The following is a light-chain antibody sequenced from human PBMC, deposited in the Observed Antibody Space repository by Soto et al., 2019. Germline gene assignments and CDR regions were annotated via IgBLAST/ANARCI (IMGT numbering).Light chain of an antibody. CDR2: DVI. V-gene: IGLV2-14*01. J-gene: IGLJ1*01. CDR3: SSYTSSSTLV. CDR1: SSDVGGYNY. Sequence: QSVLTQPASVSGSPGQSITISCTGTSSDVGGYNYVSWYQQHPGKAPKLMIYDVINRPSGVSNRFSGSKSGNTASLTISGLQAEDEADYYCSSYTSSSTLVFGTGTKVTV.